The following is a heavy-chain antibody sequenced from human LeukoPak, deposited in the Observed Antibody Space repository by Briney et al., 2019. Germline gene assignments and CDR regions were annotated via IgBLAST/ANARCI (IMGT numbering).Heavy chain of an antibody. J-gene: IGHJ4*02. Sequence: FLRLSCPASGFTFDDYAMHWVRQAPGKGLEWVSGISWNSGSIGYADSVKGRFTISRDNAKNSLYLQMSSLRAEDTALYYCAKVSGTYYFDYWGQGTLVTVSS. CDR1: GFTFDDYA. CDR2: ISWNSGSI. D-gene: IGHD6-25*01. CDR3: AKVSGTYYFDY. V-gene: IGHV3-9*01.